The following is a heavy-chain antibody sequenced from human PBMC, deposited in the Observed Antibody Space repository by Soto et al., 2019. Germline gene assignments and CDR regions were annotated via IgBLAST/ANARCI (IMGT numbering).Heavy chain of an antibody. V-gene: IGHV4-59*01. D-gene: IGHD3-9*01. J-gene: IGHJ5*02. CDR1: GGSISSYY. Sequence: PSETLSLTCTVSGGSISSYYWSWIRQPPGKGLEWIGYIYYSGSTNYNPSLKSRVTISVDTSKNQFSLKLSSVTAADTAVYYCAKAYDIFANWFDPWGQGTLVTVSS. CDR2: IYYSGST. CDR3: AKAYDIFANWFDP.